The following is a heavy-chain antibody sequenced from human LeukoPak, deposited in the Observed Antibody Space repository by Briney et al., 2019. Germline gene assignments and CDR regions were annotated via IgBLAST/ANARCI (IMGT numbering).Heavy chain of an antibody. V-gene: IGHV4-38-2*02. Sequence: SETLSLTCYVSGDSISNSYYWGWIRQPPGKGLEWIGSTSHSGNPYSNPSLKSRVTISIDTSKNQLSLQLTSVTAADTAVYYCARVTDWNDLDYWGPGTLVTVSS. CDR1: GDSISNSYY. CDR3: ARVTDWNDLDY. D-gene: IGHD1-1*01. J-gene: IGHJ4*02. CDR2: TSHSGNP.